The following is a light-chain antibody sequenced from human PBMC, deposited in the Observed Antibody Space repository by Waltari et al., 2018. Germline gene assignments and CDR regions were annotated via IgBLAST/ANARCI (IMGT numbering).Light chain of an antibody. CDR3: FSYAGSNNLV. CDR1: SRAVGSYTY. Sequence: QSALTQPPSASGSPVQSVTISCTGTSRAVGSYTYVSWYQQPPDKAPHLMIFEVSQRPSGVPDRFSGSKSGNTASLTVSGLQAEDEADYYCFSYAGSNNLVFGGGTKLTVL. V-gene: IGLV2-8*01. CDR2: EVS. J-gene: IGLJ2*01.